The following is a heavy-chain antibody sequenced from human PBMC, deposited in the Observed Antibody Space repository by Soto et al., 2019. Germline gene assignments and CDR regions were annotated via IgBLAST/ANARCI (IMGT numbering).Heavy chain of an antibody. CDR2: ISYDGNNK. D-gene: IGHD2-15*01. CDR3: ARAGCDGGSCYTLVGLRYGMDV. Sequence: QVQLVESGGGVVQPGRSLRLSCAASGFTFSSYAMYWVRQAPGKGLEWVAVISYDGNNKYYADSVKGRFTISRDNSKNRLYLQMNSLRAEDTAVYYWARAGCDGGSCYTLVGLRYGMDVWGQGTTVTVSS. CDR1: GFTFSSYA. J-gene: IGHJ6*02. V-gene: IGHV3-30-3*01.